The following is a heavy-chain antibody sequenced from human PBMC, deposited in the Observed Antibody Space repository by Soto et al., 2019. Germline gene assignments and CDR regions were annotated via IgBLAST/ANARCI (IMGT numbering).Heavy chain of an antibody. CDR2: IYPGDSDT. Sequence: GESLKISCKGSGYSFTSYWIGWVRQMPVKGLEWMGIIYPGDSDTRYSPSFQGQVTISADKSISTAYLQWSRLKDSDTAIYYCARLDPKCSGGSSYLYYDDYGGQGTLVTVCS. D-gene: IGHD2-15*01. V-gene: IGHV5-51*01. CDR3: ARLDPKCSGGSSYLYYDDY. CDR1: GYSFTSYW. J-gene: IGHJ4*02.